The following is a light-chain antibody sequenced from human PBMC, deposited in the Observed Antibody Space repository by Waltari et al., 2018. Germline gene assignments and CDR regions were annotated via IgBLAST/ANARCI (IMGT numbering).Light chain of an antibody. CDR2: DAS. Sequence: EIVLTQSPATLSLSPAERATLSCRASQSVSSYLAWYQQKPGQAPRLLIYDASNRATGIPARFSGSGSGTDFTLTISSLEPEDFAVYYCQQRSNWPPGTFGGGTKVEIK. J-gene: IGKJ4*01. CDR3: QQRSNWPPGT. V-gene: IGKV3-11*01. CDR1: QSVSSY.